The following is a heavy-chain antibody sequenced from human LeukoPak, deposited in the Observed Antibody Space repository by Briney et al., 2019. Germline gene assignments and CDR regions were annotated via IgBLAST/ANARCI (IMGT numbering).Heavy chain of an antibody. D-gene: IGHD3-10*01. CDR2: MNPNSGNT. CDR3: ARELLWFGESPEGYLDY. CDR1: GYTFTSYD. Sequence: ASVKVSCKASGYTFTSYDINWVRQATGQGLEWMGWMNPNSGNTGYAQKFQGRVTITADESTSTAYMELSSLRSEDTAVYYCARELLWFGESPEGYLDYWGQGTLVTVSS. J-gene: IGHJ4*02. V-gene: IGHV1-8*01.